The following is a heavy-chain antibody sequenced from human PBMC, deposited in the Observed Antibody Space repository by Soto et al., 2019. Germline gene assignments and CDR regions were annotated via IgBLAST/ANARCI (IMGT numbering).Heavy chain of an antibody. J-gene: IGHJ4*02. V-gene: IGHV3-30*18. Sequence: GGSLRLSCAASGFTFSSYGMHWVRQAPGKGLEWVAIISYDGSNKYYPDSVKGRFTISRDNSKNTLYLQMNGLRAEDTAVYFCAKDREFTMVRGGLFDYWGQGTLVTVSS. CDR3: AKDREFTMVRGGLFDY. CDR1: GFTFSSYG. D-gene: IGHD3-10*01. CDR2: ISYDGSNK.